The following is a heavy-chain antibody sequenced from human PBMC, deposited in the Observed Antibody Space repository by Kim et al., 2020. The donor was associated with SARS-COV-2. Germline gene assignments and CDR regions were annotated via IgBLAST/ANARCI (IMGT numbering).Heavy chain of an antibody. V-gene: IGHV4-34*01. Sequence: SETLSLTCAVYGGSFSGYYWSWIRQPPGKGLEWIGEINHSGSTNYNPSLKSRVTISVDTSKNQFSLKLSSVTAADTAVYYCARRTLRFLEWSLNWFDPWGQGTLVTVSS. CDR1: GGSFSGYY. D-gene: IGHD3-3*01. CDR3: ARRTLRFLEWSLNWFDP. J-gene: IGHJ5*02. CDR2: INHSGST.